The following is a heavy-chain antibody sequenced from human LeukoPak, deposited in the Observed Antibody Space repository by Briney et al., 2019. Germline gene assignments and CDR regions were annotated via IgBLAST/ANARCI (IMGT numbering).Heavy chain of an antibody. D-gene: IGHD4-17*01. CDR1: GYTFTSYS. V-gene: IGHV1-18*01. CDR2: ISAYNGNT. J-gene: IGHJ6*03. Sequence: ASVKVSCKASGYTFTSYSISWVRQAPGQGLEWMGWISAYNGNTNYAQKLQGRVTMTTDTSTSTAYMELRSLRSDDTAVYYCAREATGDYGDGNGYYYYMDVWGKGTTVTISS. CDR3: AREATGDYGDGNGYYYYMDV.